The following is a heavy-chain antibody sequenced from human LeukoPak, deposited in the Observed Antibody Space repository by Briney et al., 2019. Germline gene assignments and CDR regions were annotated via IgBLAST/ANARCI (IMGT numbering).Heavy chain of an antibody. Sequence: PGGPLRLSCAASGFTFSSYEMNWVRQAPGKGLEWVSYISSSGSTIYYADSVKGRFTISRDNAKNSLYLQMNSLRAEDTAVYYCARDGRSYGSGPTDYWGQGTLVTVSS. CDR1: GFTFSSYE. J-gene: IGHJ4*02. CDR2: ISSSGSTI. CDR3: ARDGRSYGSGPTDY. V-gene: IGHV3-48*03. D-gene: IGHD3-10*01.